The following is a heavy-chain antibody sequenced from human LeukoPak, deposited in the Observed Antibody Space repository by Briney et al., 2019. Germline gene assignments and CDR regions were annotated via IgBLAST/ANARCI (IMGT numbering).Heavy chain of an antibody. CDR3: ARGGGRSSYYYYGMDV. V-gene: IGHV4-4*02. CDR1: GGSISSSNW. D-gene: IGHD2-15*01. CDR2: IYHSGST. J-gene: IGHJ6*02. Sequence: SETLSLTCAVSGGSISSSNWWSWVRQPPGKGLEWIGEIYHSGSTNYNPSLKSRVTISVDKSKNQFSLKLSSVTAADTAVYYCARGGGRSSYYYYGMDVWGQGTTVTVSS.